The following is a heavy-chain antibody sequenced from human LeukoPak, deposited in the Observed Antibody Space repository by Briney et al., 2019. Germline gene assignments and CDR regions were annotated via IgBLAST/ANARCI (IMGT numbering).Heavy chain of an antibody. V-gene: IGHV4-59*01. J-gene: IGHJ3*02. CDR2: IYYSGNT. Sequence: SETLSLTCTVSGDSISHYYWSWIRQPPGKGLEWIGYIYYSGNTDYNPSLKSRVTISVDTSKNQFSLRLSSVTAADTAVYYCARYRNEALFAFDIWGQGTMVTVSS. D-gene: IGHD1-14*01. CDR3: ARYRNEALFAFDI. CDR1: GDSISHYY.